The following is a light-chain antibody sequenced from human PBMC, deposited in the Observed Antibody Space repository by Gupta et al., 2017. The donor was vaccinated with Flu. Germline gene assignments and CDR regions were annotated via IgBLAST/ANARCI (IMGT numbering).Light chain of an antibody. J-gene: IGKJ2*01. CDR1: QSISSY. V-gene: IGKV1-39*01. Sequence: DIQMTQSPFSLSASVGDRVTITCRASQSISSYLNWYQQKPRKAPKLLIYAASSLQSGVPSRFSGSGSGTDFTLTISSLQPEDFATNYCQQSYSTPLYTFGQGTKLEIK. CDR2: AAS. CDR3: QQSYSTPLYT.